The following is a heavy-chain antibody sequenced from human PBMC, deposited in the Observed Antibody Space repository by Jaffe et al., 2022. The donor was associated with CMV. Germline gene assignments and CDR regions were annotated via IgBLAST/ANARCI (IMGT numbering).Heavy chain of an antibody. CDR2: IRFDGSNI. Sequence: QVQLVESGGGVVQPGTSLRLSCAVSGFDFSDCGMHWVRQAPGKGLEWVAVIRFDGSNIHYGDSVKGRFTISRDNSKNTLYLEMNSLRADDTALYYCATDGVASTAFMGNFDYWGQGTLVTVSS. CDR1: GFDFSDCG. J-gene: IGHJ4*02. CDR3: ATDGVASTAFMGNFDY. V-gene: IGHV3-33*01. D-gene: IGHD3-3*01.